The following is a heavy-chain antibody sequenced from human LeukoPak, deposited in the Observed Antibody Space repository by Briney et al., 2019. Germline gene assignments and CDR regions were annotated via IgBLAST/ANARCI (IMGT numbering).Heavy chain of an antibody. D-gene: IGHD3-10*01. V-gene: IGHV4-39*01. Sequence: NPSETLSLTCTVSGGYISSSSYYWGWIRQPPGKGLEWIGSIYYSGSTYYNPSLKSRVTISVATSKNQFSLKLSSVTAADTAVYYCARSTHLLWFGEIRRARNYYYYYMDVWGKGTTVTVSS. CDR2: IYYSGST. J-gene: IGHJ6*03. CDR1: GGYISSSSYY. CDR3: ARSTHLLWFGEIRRARNYYYYYMDV.